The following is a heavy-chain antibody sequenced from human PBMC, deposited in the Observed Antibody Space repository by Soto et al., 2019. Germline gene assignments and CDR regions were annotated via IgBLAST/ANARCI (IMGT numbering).Heavy chain of an antibody. J-gene: IGHJ4*02. Sequence: SETLSLTCTVSGGSMRNYFWTWIRQPPGKGLEWIGYIHYSGTTSFFPSYNPSLRSRVTISEDTSKNQFSLKLLSVTTADTAVYYCARVDSSSSGYSGYPIPSSSYGDYANFDYWGQGTLVTVSS. CDR1: GGSMRNYF. D-gene: IGHD5-12*01. CDR3: ARVDSSSSGYSGYPIPSSSYGDYANFDY. V-gene: IGHV4-59*01. CDR2: IHYSGTT.